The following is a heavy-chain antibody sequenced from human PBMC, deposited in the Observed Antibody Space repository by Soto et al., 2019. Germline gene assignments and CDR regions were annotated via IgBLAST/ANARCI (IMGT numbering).Heavy chain of an antibody. CDR3: ARGRHWFGP. V-gene: IGHV4-59*01. CDR2: ISDSGAL. J-gene: IGHJ5*02. Sequence: SETLSLTCTVSGISITSSYWNWFRQSPGKGLEWIGQISDSGALNYNPPLESRVSISTDTSNNQVSLTLTAVDTADTAIYFCARGRHWFGPWGQGTLVTVPS. CDR1: GISITSSY.